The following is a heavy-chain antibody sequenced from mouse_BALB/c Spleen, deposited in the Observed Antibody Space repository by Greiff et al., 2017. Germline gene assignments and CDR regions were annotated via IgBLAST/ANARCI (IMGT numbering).Heavy chain of an antibody. CDR1: GYTFTSYW. Sequence: QVQLQQSGAELARPGASVKLSCKASGYTFTSYWMQWVKQRPGQGLEWIGAIYPGDGDTRYTQKFKGKATLTADKSSSTAYMQLSSLASEDSAVYYCARDYYGSSMDYWGQGTSVTVSS. CDR3: ARDYYGSSMDY. V-gene: IGHV1-87*01. J-gene: IGHJ4*01. D-gene: IGHD1-1*01. CDR2: IYPGDGDT.